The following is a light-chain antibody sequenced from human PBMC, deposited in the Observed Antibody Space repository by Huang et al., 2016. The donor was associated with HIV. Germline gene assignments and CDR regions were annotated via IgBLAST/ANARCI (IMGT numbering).Light chain of an antibody. CDR1: QTVDMY. V-gene: IGKV1-39*01. CDR3: QQTYNVPRT. CDR2: AAS. Sequence: DIQMTQSPSSLSASIGDRVTMSCRASQTVDMYLNWYQQTPGRAPKLLIYAASNLQSDVPSRFSGTGSGTNFTLTISSLQPEDFVIYFCQQTYNVPRTFGQGPHWRSN. J-gene: IGKJ2*01.